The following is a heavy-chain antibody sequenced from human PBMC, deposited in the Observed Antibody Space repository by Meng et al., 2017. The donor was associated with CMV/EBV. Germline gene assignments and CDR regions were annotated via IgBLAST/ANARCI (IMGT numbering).Heavy chain of an antibody. CDR3: ARVEILEWFYRG. V-gene: IGHV3-20*04. Sequence: GGSLRLSCAASGFTFDDYGMSWVRQAPGKGLEWVSGINWNGGSTGYADSVKGRFTISRDNAKNSLYLQMKSLRAEDTALYYCARVEILEWFYRGWGQGTLVTVSS. J-gene: IGHJ4*02. CDR1: GFTFDDYG. D-gene: IGHD3-3*01. CDR2: INWNGGST.